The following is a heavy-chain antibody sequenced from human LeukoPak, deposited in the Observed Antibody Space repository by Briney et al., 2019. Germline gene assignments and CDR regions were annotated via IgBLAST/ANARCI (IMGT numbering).Heavy chain of an antibody. CDR2: INAGNGNT. Sequence: ASVKVSCKASGYTFTDYFMNWMRQAPGQRLEWMGWINAGNGNTKYSQKLQGRVTITRDTSSSTAYMQLSSLRSEDTAVYYCARGARKVRGVITYYFDYWGQGTLVTVSS. CDR1: GYTFTDYF. V-gene: IGHV1/OR15-3*01. D-gene: IGHD3-10*01. CDR3: ARGARKVRGVITYYFDY. J-gene: IGHJ4*02.